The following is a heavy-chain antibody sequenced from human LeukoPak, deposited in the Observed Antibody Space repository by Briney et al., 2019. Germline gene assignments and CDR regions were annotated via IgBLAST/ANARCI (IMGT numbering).Heavy chain of an antibody. V-gene: IGHV1-24*01. Sequence: ASVKVSCKVSGYTLTELSMHWVRQAPGKGLEWMGGFDPEDGETIYAQKFQGRVTMAEDTSTDTAYMELSSLRSEDTAVYYCATGAYYYDSSGYSVWGQGTLVTVSS. CDR3: ATGAYYYDSSGYSV. J-gene: IGHJ4*02. CDR2: FDPEDGET. D-gene: IGHD3-22*01. CDR1: GYTLTELS.